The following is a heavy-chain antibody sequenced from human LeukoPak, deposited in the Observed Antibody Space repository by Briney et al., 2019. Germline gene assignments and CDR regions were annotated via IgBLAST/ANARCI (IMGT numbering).Heavy chain of an antibody. J-gene: IGHJ4*02. CDR3: ARDGRVQQLGDY. CDR2: ISYDGSNK. D-gene: IGHD6-13*01. CDR1: GFTFSSYA. Sequence: GGSLRLSCAASGFTFSSYAMHWVRQAPGKGLEWMAVISYDGSNKYYADSVKGRFTISRDNSKNTLYLQMNSLRAEDTAVYYCARDGRVQQLGDYWGQGTLVTVSS. V-gene: IGHV3-30-3*01.